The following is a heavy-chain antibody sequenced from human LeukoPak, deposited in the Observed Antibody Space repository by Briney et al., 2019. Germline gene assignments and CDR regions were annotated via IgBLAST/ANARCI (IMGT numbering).Heavy chain of an antibody. CDR3: ARDGDGYGDYVLLDY. V-gene: IGHV3-7*01. D-gene: IGHD4-17*01. J-gene: IGHJ4*02. CDR2: IKQDGSEK. Sequence: PRGSLRLSCAASRFTPSSYWMSSGPQAPGKELEWVANIKQDGSEKYYVDSVKRRFTISRDNAKNSLSLQMNSLRAEDTAVYYCARDGDGYGDYVLLDYWGQGTLVTVSS. CDR1: RFTPSSYW.